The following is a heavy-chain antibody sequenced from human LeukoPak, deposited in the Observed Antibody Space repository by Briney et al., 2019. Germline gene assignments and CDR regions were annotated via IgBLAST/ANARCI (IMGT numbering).Heavy chain of an antibody. CDR2: ISYDGNNK. V-gene: IGHV3-30*18. CDR3: AKDFRAAVDIVGANPGY. Sequence: GGSLRLSCAASGFTFSSYGMHWVRQAPGKGLEWVAVISYDGNNKYYADSVKGRFTISRDNSKNTLYLQTNSLRAEDTAVYYCAKDFRAAVDIVGANPGYWGQGTLVTVSS. CDR1: GFTFSSYG. D-gene: IGHD1-26*01. J-gene: IGHJ4*02.